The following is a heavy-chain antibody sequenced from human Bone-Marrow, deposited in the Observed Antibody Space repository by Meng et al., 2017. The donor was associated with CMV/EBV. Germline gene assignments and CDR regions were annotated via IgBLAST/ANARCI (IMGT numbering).Heavy chain of an antibody. Sequence: GGSLRLSCTASGFTFSSYTMHWVRQAPGKGLEWVSGINWNGGSTGYADSVKGRFTISRDNAKNSLYLQMNSLRAEDTAVYYCARADVQLEIDYWGQGTLVTVSS. CDR1: GFTFSSYT. CDR2: INWNGGST. CDR3: ARADVQLEIDY. V-gene: IGHV3-20*04. J-gene: IGHJ4*02. D-gene: IGHD1-1*01.